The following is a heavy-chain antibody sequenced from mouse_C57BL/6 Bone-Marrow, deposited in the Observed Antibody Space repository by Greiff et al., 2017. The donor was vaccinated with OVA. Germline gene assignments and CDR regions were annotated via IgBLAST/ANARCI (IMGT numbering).Heavy chain of an antibody. CDR1: GYTFTDYY. J-gene: IGHJ4*01. D-gene: IGHD1-1*01. CDR3: ARRKVYYGSSYAMDY. V-gene: IGHV1-76*01. CDR2: IYPGSGNT. Sequence: SGAELVRPGASVKLSCKASGYTFTDYYINWVKQRPGQGLEWIARIYPGSGNTYYNEKFKGKATLTAEKSSSTAYMQLSSLTSEDSAVYFCARRKVYYGSSYAMDYWGQGTSVTVSS.